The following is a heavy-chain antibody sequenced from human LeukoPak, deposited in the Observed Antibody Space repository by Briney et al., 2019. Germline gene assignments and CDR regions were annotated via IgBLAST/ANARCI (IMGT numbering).Heavy chain of an antibody. V-gene: IGHV3-11*06. D-gene: IGHD4-17*01. CDR1: GFIFSDYY. Sequence: GGSLRLSCAASGFIFSDYYMSWVRQAPGKGLEWVSYISSSSSYIYYADSVKGRFTISRDNAKNSLYLQMNSLRAEDTAVYYCARDEGTVTTSVDYWSQGTLVTVSS. CDR3: ARDEGTVTTSVDY. CDR2: ISSSSSYI. J-gene: IGHJ4*02.